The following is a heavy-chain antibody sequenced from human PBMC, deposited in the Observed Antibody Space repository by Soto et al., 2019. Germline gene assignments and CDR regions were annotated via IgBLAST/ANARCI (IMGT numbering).Heavy chain of an antibody. Sequence: SETLSLTCAVYGGSFSGYYWSWIRQPPGKGLEWIGESNHSGSTNYNPSLKSRVTISVDTSKNRFSLKLSSVTAADTAVYYCARRFNAYRSPPQYCGQGNRVTVSS. CDR3: ARRFNAYRSPPQY. CDR2: SNHSGST. CDR1: GGSFSGYY. D-gene: IGHD6-13*01. V-gene: IGHV4-34*01. J-gene: IGHJ4*02.